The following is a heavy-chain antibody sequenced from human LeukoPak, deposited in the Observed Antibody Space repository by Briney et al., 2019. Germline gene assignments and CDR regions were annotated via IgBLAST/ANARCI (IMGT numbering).Heavy chain of an antibody. CDR3: AIYTPTPGMDV. V-gene: IGHV3-21*01. CDR1: GFTFSSYS. D-gene: IGHD2-15*01. Sequence: GGSLTLSCAASGFTFSSYSMNWVRHAPGKGLEWVSSISSSSSYIYYADSVKGRFTISRDNAKNSLYLQMNSLRAEDTAVYYCAIYTPTPGMDVWGQGTTVTVSS. J-gene: IGHJ6*02. CDR2: ISSSSSYI.